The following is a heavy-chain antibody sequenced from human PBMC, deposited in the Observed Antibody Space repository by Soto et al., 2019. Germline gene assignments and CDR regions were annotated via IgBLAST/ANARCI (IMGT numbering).Heavy chain of an antibody. V-gene: IGHV4-59*01. Sequence: SETLSLTCTVSGGSISSYYWSWIRQPPGKGLEWIGYIYYSGSTNYNPSLKSRVTISVDTSKNQFSLKLSSVTAADTAVYYCARAPPGYSGFFDYWGQGTLVTVSS. CDR1: GGSISSYY. J-gene: IGHJ4*02. D-gene: IGHD5-12*01. CDR3: ARAPPGYSGFFDY. CDR2: IYYSGST.